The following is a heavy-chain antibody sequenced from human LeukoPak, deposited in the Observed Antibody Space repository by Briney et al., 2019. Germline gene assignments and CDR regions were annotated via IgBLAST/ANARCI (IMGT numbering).Heavy chain of an antibody. J-gene: IGHJ4*02. D-gene: IGHD6-19*01. CDR1: GFTFSSYG. CDR2: ISYDGSNK. V-gene: IGHV3-30*18. CDR3: AKYQRQWLPKGGFDY. Sequence: PGRSLRLSCAASGFTFSSYGIHWVRQAPGKGLEWVAFISYDGSNKDYADSVKGRFTISRDNSKNTLYLQMDNLRAEDTAVYYCAKYQRQWLPKGGFDYWGQGTLVTVSS.